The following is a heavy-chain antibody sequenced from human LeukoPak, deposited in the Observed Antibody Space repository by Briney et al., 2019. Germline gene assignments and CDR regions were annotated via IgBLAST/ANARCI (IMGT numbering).Heavy chain of an antibody. J-gene: IGHJ5*02. CDR1: GGSISSYY. D-gene: IGHD6-19*01. Sequence: SETLSLTCTVSGGSISSYYWSWIRQPPGKGLEWIGYIYYSGSTNYNPSLKSRVTISVDTSKNQFSLKLSSVTAADTAVYYCARLSSSGWYLWFDPWGQGTLVTVSS. V-gene: IGHV4-59*01. CDR2: IYYSGST. CDR3: ARLSSSGWYLWFDP.